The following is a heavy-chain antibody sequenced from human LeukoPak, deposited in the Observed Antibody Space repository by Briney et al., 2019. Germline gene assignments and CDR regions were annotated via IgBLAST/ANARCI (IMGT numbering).Heavy chain of an antibody. D-gene: IGHD2-15*01. CDR2: VSFGGGT. J-gene: IGHJ3*02. CDR3: VRASVESGGAFDI. V-gene: IGHV4-59*01. CDR1: GGSISTDY. Sequence: SETLSLTCTVSGGSISTDYWSWIRQPPGKGLDWIGYVSFGGGTNYNPSLRSRVITSADTSKNQFSLNLTSVTAADTAVYYCVRASVESGGAFDIWGQGTMVTVSS.